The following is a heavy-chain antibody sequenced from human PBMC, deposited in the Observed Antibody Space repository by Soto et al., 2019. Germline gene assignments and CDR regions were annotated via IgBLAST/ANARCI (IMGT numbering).Heavy chain of an antibody. D-gene: IGHD1-26*01. CDR3: GKDVGDYVPYYYGVDV. V-gene: IGHV3-30*18. CDR2: IAYDGNEK. CDR1: GFTFKTHA. J-gene: IGHJ6*02. Sequence: QVQLVESGGGVVQPGTSLRLSCAASGFTFKTHAMHWVRQAPGKGLEWMAVIAYDGNEKFYADTVKGRFTISRDNSKNAVYLQINTLRNEETAVYYCGKDVGDYVPYYYGVDVWGQGTTVTVSS.